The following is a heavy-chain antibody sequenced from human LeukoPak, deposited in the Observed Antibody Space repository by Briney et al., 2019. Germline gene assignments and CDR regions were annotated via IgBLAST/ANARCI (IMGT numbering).Heavy chain of an antibody. D-gene: IGHD4-11*01. J-gene: IGHJ4*02. Sequence: SETLSLTCTVSGYSISSGYFWAWIRQPPGKGLEWIGSIYHSGIIYYNPSLKSRVTIPLDTSKNQFSLILTSVTAADTAVYYCARDLYSNPTGVDFWGQGTLVTVSS. CDR1: GYSISSGYF. V-gene: IGHV4-38-2*02. CDR3: ARDLYSNPTGVDF. CDR2: IYHSGII.